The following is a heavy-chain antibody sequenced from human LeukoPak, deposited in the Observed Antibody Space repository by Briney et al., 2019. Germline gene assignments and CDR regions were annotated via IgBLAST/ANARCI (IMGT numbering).Heavy chain of an antibody. CDR3: AIYGYCGSTGCYRYFDS. CDR1: GFTFSNYA. D-gene: IGHD2-2*03. Sequence: GGSLRLSCAASGFTFSNYAMSWVRQAPGKGLGWVSAFSGGGGSTFYRDSVKGRFTIFRDSSKNALHLQMNSLRVEDTAVYYCAIYGYCGSTGCYRYFDSWGQGTLVTVSS. CDR2: FSGGGGST. J-gene: IGHJ4*02. V-gene: IGHV3-23*01.